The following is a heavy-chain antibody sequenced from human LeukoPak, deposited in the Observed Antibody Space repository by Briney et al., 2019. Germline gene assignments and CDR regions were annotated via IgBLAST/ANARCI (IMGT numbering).Heavy chain of an antibody. J-gene: IGHJ4*02. CDR3: VRVKGSYFDY. V-gene: IGHV3-48*01. D-gene: IGHD2-15*01. CDR1: GFPLSSYS. Sequence: GGSLRLSCPASGFPLSSYSINWVRQAPGKELEWVSYISSSGSAIYYVDSVKGRFTVSRDNAKNSLFLQMNSPRAEDTAVYYCVRVKGSYFDYWGQGALVTVSS. CDR2: ISSSGSAI.